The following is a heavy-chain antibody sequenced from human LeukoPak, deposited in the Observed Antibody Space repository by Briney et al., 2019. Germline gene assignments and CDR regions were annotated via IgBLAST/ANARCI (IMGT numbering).Heavy chain of an antibody. CDR3: ARGPTRGYYDSSGYCDY. V-gene: IGHV1-8*03. Sequence: GASVKVSCKASGYTFTSYDINWVRQATGQGLEWMGWMNPNSGNTGYAQKFQGRVTITRNTSISTAYMELSSLRSEDTAVYYCARGPTRGYYDSSGYCDYWGQGTLVTVSS. CDR1: GYTFTSYD. J-gene: IGHJ4*02. D-gene: IGHD3-22*01. CDR2: MNPNSGNT.